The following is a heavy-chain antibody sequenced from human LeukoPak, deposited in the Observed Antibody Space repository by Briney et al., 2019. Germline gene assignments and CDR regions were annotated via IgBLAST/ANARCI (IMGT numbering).Heavy chain of an antibody. CDR1: GFSFSNYG. Sequence: PGGSLRLSCAASGFSFSNYGMHWVRQAPGKGLEWVTFIRHGGGNAYYADSVKGRFTISRDNSKNTLYLQMNGLRAEDTAVYYCAASGSYLDYYYYMDVWGKGTTVTVSS. D-gene: IGHD1-26*01. CDR2: IRHGGGNA. V-gene: IGHV3-30*02. CDR3: AASGSYLDYYYYMDV. J-gene: IGHJ6*03.